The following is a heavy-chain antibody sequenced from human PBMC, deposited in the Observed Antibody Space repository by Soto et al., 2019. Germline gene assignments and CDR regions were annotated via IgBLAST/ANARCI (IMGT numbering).Heavy chain of an antibody. J-gene: IGHJ3*02. CDR3: AREEGIRSEEDAFDI. Sequence: GGSLRLSCAASGFTFSSYSMNWVRQAPGKGLEWVSSISSSSSYIYYADSVKGRFTISRDNAKNSLYLQMNSLRAEDTAVYYCAREEGIRSEEDAFDIWGQGTMVTVSS. D-gene: IGHD3-3*01. CDR2: ISSSSSYI. V-gene: IGHV3-21*01. CDR1: GFTFSSYS.